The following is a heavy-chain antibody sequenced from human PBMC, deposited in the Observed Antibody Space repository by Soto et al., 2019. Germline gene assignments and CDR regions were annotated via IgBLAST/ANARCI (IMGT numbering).Heavy chain of an antibody. V-gene: IGHV2-5*02. CDR3: AHRQTYCGGNCYSGFDY. J-gene: IGHJ4*02. CDR2: IYWDDDK. D-gene: IGHD2-21*02. CDR1: GFSLSTSGVG. Sequence: QITLKESGPTLVKPTQTLTLTCTFSGFSLSTSGVGVGWIRQPPGKALEWLALIYWDDDKRYSPSLKSRLTITKDSSKNQMVLTITIMDPVDTATYYCAHRQTYCGGNCYSGFDYWCQGTLVTVSS.